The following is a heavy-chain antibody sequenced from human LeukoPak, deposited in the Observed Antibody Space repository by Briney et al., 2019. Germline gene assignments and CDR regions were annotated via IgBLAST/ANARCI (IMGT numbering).Heavy chain of an antibody. Sequence: ASVKVSCKASGYTFAGYYMHWVRQAPGQGLEWMGWINPNSGGTDYARNFQGRVTMTRDTSISTAYMELSGLRSDDTAVYYCARAGYNWSQYYFDYWGQGTLVTVSS. CDR2: INPNSGGT. CDR3: ARAGYNWSQYYFDY. J-gene: IGHJ4*02. D-gene: IGHD1-20*01. CDR1: GYTFAGYY. V-gene: IGHV1-2*02.